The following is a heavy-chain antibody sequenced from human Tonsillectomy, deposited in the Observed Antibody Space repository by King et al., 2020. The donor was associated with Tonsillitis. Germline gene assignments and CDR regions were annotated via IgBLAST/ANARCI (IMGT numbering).Heavy chain of an antibody. D-gene: IGHD3-3*01. CDR1: GFAFSKSA. J-gene: IGHJ6*02. Sequence: QLVESGPEVKKPGTSVKVSCKASGFAFSKSAVQWVRQARGQRLEWIGWIVVGSGNAAYAQNFRERVTITRDMSTSTAYMELSSLRPEDTAVYYCAARYDPNINSYCCGKDVWGQGTTVTVSS. V-gene: IGHV1-58*01. CDR2: IVVGSGNA. CDR3: AARYDPNINSYCCGKDV.